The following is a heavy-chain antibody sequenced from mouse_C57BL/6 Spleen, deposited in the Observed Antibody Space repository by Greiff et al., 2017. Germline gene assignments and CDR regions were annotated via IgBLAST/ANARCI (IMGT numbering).Heavy chain of an antibody. D-gene: IGHD1-1*01. V-gene: IGHV1-9*01. CDR2: ILPGSGST. CDR3: ARSLFYYGSSFPSRAMDY. Sequence: QVQLQQPGAELMKPGASVKLSCKATGYTFTGYWIEWVKQRPGHGLEWIGEILPGSGSTNYNEKFKGKATFTADTSSNTAYMQLSSLATEDSAIYYCARSLFYYGSSFPSRAMDYWGQGTSVTVSS. CDR1: GYTFTGYW. J-gene: IGHJ4*01.